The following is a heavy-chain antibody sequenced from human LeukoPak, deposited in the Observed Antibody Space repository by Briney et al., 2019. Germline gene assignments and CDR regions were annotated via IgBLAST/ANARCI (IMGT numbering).Heavy chain of an antibody. CDR1: RFTFSSYA. D-gene: IGHD1-26*01. V-gene: IGHV3-30*02. Sequence: GGSLRLSCAASRFTFSSYAMHWVRQAPGKGLEWVAVIWYDGNNKYYADSVKGRFTISRDNSKNTLYLQMNGLRAEDTAVYYCAKSEGFVGGSYWGGYFDYWGQGTLVTVSS. CDR2: IWYDGNNK. CDR3: AKSEGFVGGSYWGGYFDY. J-gene: IGHJ4*02.